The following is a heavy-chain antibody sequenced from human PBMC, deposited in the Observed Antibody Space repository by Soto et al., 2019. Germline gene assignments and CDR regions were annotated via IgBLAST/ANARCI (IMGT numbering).Heavy chain of an antibody. CDR1: GFTFSGSA. CDR3: TRPRTIAVAEDY. V-gene: IGHV3-73*01. CDR2: IRSKANSYAT. D-gene: IGHD6-19*01. J-gene: IGHJ4*02. Sequence: EVQLVESGGGLVQPGGSLKLSCAASGFTFSGSAMHWVRQASGKGLEWVGSIRSKANSYATAYAASVKGRFTISRDDSKNTAYLQMNSLKTEDTAVYYCTRPRTIAVAEDYLSQGTLVTVSS.